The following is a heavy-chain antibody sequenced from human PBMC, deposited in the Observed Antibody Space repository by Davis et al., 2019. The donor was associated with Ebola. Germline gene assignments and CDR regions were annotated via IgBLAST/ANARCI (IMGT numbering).Heavy chain of an antibody. CDR1: GYTFTSYG. J-gene: IGHJ6*02. D-gene: IGHD1-26*01. Sequence: ASVKVSCKASGYTFTSYGTSWVRQAPGQGLEWMGWISAYNGNTNYAQNLQGRVTMTTDTSTSTAYMELSSLRSEDTAVYYCARVGPEEHLLHYAMDVWGQGTTVTVTS. CDR3: ARVGPEEHLLHYAMDV. V-gene: IGHV1-18*01. CDR2: ISAYNGNT.